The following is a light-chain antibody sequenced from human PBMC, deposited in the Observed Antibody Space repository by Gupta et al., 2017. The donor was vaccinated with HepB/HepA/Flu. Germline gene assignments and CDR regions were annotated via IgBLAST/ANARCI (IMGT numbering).Light chain of an antibody. J-gene: IGLJ2*01. CDR3: GTWDSSRSDVV. Sequence: QSVFLQPPSVSAAPGQMVTISCSGSSSNIGNNYVSWYQQHPGPAPKLLIYDNNKRPSGIPDRFSGSKSGTTATLAITGLQTGDEADYYCGTWDSSRSDVVFGGGTKLTVL. V-gene: IGLV1-51*01. CDR1: SSNIGNNY. CDR2: DNN.